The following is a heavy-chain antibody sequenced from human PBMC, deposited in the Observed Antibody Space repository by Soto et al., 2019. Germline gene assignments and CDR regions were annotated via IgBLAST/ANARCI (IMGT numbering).Heavy chain of an antibody. D-gene: IGHD6-13*01. CDR2: IIPIFGTA. Sequence: QVQLVQSGAEVKKPGSSVKVSCKASGGTFSSYAISWVRQAPGQGLEWMGGIIPIFGTANYAPKFQGRVTITADESTSTAYMELSSLRSEDTAVYYCAILLKAAAGTRWNGMDVWGQGTTVTVSS. J-gene: IGHJ6*02. CDR1: GGTFSSYA. CDR3: AILLKAAAGTRWNGMDV. V-gene: IGHV1-69*01.